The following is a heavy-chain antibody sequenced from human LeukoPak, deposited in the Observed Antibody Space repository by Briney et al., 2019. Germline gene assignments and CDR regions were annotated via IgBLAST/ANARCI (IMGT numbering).Heavy chain of an antibody. Sequence: GGSLRLSCSASGFTFSYYAMHWVRQAPGKGLEYVSGITSSGGSTYYTDSVRGRFTISRDNSNNTLYLQMSSLRAEDTAVYYCVKGDYSGYTFPAFDYWGQGTLVSVSS. V-gene: IGHV3-64D*06. CDR3: VKGDYSGYTFPAFDY. D-gene: IGHD5-12*01. CDR1: GFTFSYYA. CDR2: ITSSGGST. J-gene: IGHJ4*02.